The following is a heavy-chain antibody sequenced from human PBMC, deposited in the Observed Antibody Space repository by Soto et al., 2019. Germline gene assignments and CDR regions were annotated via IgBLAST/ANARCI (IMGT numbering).Heavy chain of an antibody. V-gene: IGHV1-2*02. CDR2: MNPNSGDT. CDR1: GYRFSDYY. Sequence: QVQLVQSGAEVKKPGASVTVSCKASGYRFSDYYLHWVRQAPGQGPEWMGWMNPNSGDTKYAQKFKGRVNMTRDAYVRTAFMELNWLKSDDTAVYYCARESGGATATLDYYYFYMDVWGIGTTVTVSS. D-gene: IGHD5-12*01. CDR3: ARESGGATATLDYYYFYMDV. J-gene: IGHJ6*03.